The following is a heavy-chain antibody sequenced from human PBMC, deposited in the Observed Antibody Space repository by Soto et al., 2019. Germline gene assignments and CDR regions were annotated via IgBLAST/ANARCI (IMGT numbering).Heavy chain of an antibody. CDR3: ARGVVAARFDY. V-gene: IGHV4-59*01. Sequence: QVQLQESCPGLVKPSETLSLTCTVSGGSISSYYWSWIRQRPGKGLEWIGYRYYSGSTNYNPSLKSRVTISIDTSKNQFCLKLGSVTAADTAVYYCARGVVAARFDYWGQGTLVTVSS. D-gene: IGHD2-2*01. CDR1: GGSISSYY. J-gene: IGHJ4*02. CDR2: RYYSGST.